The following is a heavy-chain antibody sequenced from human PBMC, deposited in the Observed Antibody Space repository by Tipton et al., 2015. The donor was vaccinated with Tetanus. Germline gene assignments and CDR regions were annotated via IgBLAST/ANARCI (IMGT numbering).Heavy chain of an antibody. J-gene: IGHJ5*02. CDR2: IYYSGST. V-gene: IGHV4-31*03. CDR3: ARDVRETRDSSGCWFAP. CDR1: GGSISSGGYY. Sequence: TLSLTCTVSGGSISSGGYYWSWIRQHPGKGLEWIGYIYYSGSTYYNPSLKSRVTISVDTSKNQFSLKLSSVTAADTAVYYCARDVRETRDSSGCWFAPWGQGTLVSVSS. D-gene: IGHD3-22*01.